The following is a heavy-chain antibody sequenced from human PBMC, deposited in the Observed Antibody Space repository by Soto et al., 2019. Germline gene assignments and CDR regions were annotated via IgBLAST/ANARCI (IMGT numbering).Heavy chain of an antibody. CDR1: GFTFSDYY. Sequence: PGGSLRLSCAASGFTFSDYYMHWIRPAPGKGLEWVSSISSSSSYTNYADSVKGRFTISRDNAKNSLYLQMNSLRAEDTAVYYCARGYCSGTSCDYYYYGMDIWGQGTTVTVSS. CDR3: ARGYCSGTSCDYYYYGMDI. D-gene: IGHD2-2*01. V-gene: IGHV3-11*05. CDR2: ISSSSSYT. J-gene: IGHJ6*02.